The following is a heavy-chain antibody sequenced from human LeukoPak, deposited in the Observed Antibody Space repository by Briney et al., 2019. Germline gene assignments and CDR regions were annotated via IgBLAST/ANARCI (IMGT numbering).Heavy chain of an antibody. D-gene: IGHD2-21*01. CDR1: GFTFNNYA. CDR3: AKDVNSHCVGDCSDN. Sequence: GGSLRLSCTASGFTFNNYAMSWVSQAPGKGLEWVAFIFYDGSNKYYTDSVKGRFTISRDNSNNMLYLHMNSLRPDDSALYYCAKDVNSHCVGDCSDNSGQGTRVTVSS. CDR2: IFYDGSNK. V-gene: IGHV3-30*02. J-gene: IGHJ4*02.